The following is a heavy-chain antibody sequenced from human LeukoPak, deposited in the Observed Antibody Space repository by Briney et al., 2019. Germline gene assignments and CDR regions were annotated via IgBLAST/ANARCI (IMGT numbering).Heavy chain of an antibody. J-gene: IGHJ4*02. V-gene: IGHV1-69*05. CDR1: GGTFSSYA. D-gene: IGHD3-22*01. Sequence: GSSVKVSCKASGGTFSSYAISWVRQAPGQGLEWMGGIIPIFGTANCAQKFQGRVTITTDESTSTAYMELSSLRSEDTAVYYCARENLDYYDSSGYSRRTYYFDYWGQGTLVTVSS. CDR2: IIPIFGTA. CDR3: ARENLDYYDSSGYSRRTYYFDY.